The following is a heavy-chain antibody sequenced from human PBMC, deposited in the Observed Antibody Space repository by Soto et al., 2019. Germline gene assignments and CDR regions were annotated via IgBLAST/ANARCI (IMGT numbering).Heavy chain of an antibody. CDR1: GFTFSSYC. CDR3: EKDRHYDSSAPTD. D-gene: IGHD3-22*01. CDR2: ISYDGSNK. V-gene: IGHV3-30*18. Sequence: GSLTLSCAASGFTFSSYCMHWVRQAPGKGLEWVAVISYDGSNKYYADSVKGRFTISRDNSKNTLYLQMNSLRAEDTAVYYCEKDRHYDSSAPTDWGQGTLVTVSS. J-gene: IGHJ4*02.